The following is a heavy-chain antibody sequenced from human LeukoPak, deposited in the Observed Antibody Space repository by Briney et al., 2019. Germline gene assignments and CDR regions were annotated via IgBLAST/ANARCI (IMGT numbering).Heavy chain of an antibody. CDR1: GFTFRSYA. CDR2: ISSNGGST. V-gene: IGHV3-64*01. Sequence: GGSLRLSCAASGFTFRSYAMRWVRQAPGKGLEYVSAISSNGGSTYYANSVKGRFTISRDNSKNTLYLQMGSLRAEDMAVYYCARDGDYGDYMNWFDPWGQGTLVTVSS. D-gene: IGHD4-17*01. CDR3: ARDGDYGDYMNWFDP. J-gene: IGHJ5*02.